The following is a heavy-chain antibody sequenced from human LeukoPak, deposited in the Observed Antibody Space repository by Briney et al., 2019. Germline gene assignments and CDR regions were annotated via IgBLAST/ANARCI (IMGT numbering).Heavy chain of an antibody. Sequence: ASVKVSCKASGGTFSSYAISWVRQAPGQGLEWMGRIIPILGIANYAQKFQGRVTITADKSTSTAYMELSSLRSEDTAVYYCATPGHYYDSSGYNDAFDIWGQGTMVTVSS. CDR1: GGTFSSYA. CDR2: IIPILGIA. D-gene: IGHD3-22*01. J-gene: IGHJ3*02. CDR3: ATPGHYYDSSGYNDAFDI. V-gene: IGHV1-69*04.